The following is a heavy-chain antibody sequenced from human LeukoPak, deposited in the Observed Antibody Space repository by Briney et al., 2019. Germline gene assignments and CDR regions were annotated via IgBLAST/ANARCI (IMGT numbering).Heavy chain of an antibody. CDR1: GFIFNSYA. J-gene: IGHJ4*02. Sequence: GSLRLSCAASGFIFNSYAMAWVRQGPEKGLEWVSSITDSGIRTYYADSVKGRFTISRDNSKNTLFLQMNSLRAEDTAVYYCAKGSRGSYDYWGQGTLVTVSS. D-gene: IGHD1-26*01. V-gene: IGHV3-23*01. CDR2: ITDSGIRT. CDR3: AKGSRGSYDY.